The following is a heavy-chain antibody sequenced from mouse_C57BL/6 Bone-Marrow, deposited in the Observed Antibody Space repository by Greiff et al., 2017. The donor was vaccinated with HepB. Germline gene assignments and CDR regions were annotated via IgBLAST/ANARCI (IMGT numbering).Heavy chain of an antibody. V-gene: IGHV5-16*01. J-gene: IGHJ3*01. CDR1: GFTFSDYY. CDR2: INYDGSST. Sequence: EVKLMESEGGLVQPGSSMKLSCTASGFTFSDYYMAWVRQVPEKGLEWVANINYDGSSTYYLDSLKSRFIISRDNAKNILYLQMSSLKSEDTATYYCARGGSWFAYWGQGTLVTVSA. CDR3: ARGGSWFAY.